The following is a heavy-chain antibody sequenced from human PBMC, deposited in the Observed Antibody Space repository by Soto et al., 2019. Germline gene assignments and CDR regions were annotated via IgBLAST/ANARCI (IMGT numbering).Heavy chain of an antibody. Sequence: SETLSLTCAVSGGSISSGGYSWSWIRQPPEKGLEWIGYIYHSGSTYYNPSLKSRVTISVDRSKNQFSLKLSSVTAADTAVYYCAREGSNGYSRGYSYGMDVWGQGTTVTVSS. CDR1: GGSISSGGYS. CDR3: AREGSNGYSRGYSYGMDV. CDR2: IYHSGST. D-gene: IGHD6-13*01. V-gene: IGHV4-30-2*01. J-gene: IGHJ6*02.